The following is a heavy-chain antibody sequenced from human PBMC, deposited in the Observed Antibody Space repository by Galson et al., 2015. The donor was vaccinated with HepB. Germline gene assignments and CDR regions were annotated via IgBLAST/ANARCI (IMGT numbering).Heavy chain of an antibody. CDR1: GYSFTTFW. CDR3: VSRQYYFASGTYYNVSDY. V-gene: IGHV5-10-1*01. D-gene: IGHD3-10*01. J-gene: IGHJ4*02. Sequence: QSGAEVKKPGESLKISCKGSGYSFTTFWITWVRQRPGKGLEWMGRIDPSDSYTDYSPSFQGHVAISVDKSITTAYPQWSSLKASDTAMYYCVSRQYYFASGTYYNVSDYWGQGTLVTVSS. CDR2: IDPSDSYT.